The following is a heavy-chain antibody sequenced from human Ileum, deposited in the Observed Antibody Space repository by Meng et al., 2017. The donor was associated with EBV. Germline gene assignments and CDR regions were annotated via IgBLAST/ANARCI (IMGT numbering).Heavy chain of an antibody. D-gene: IGHD3-16*01. V-gene: IGHV2-5*02. J-gene: IGHJ4*02. CDR3: AHKPSGEDFFDY. CDR2: IYYDDYQ. CDR1: VFSLSTNGVG. Sequence: ITFEKFCRTLVKPTQTLTLTCSLSVFSLSTNGVGVGWIRQPPGKALEWLALIYYDDYQRYIPSLKTRLTITRVTSKSQVVLAMTNMDPVDTATYYCAHKPSGEDFFDYWGQGTLVTVSS.